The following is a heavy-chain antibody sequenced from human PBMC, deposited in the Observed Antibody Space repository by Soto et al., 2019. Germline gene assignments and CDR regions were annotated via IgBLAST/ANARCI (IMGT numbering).Heavy chain of an antibody. Sequence: SETLSLTCTVSGGSISSYYWSWIRQPPGKGLEWIGYIYYSGSTNYNPSLKSRVTISVDTSKNQFSLKLSSVTAADTAVYYCARAPEYSSSSNWFDPWGQGTLVTVSS. D-gene: IGHD6-6*01. V-gene: IGHV4-59*01. CDR2: IYYSGST. J-gene: IGHJ5*02. CDR3: ARAPEYSSSSNWFDP. CDR1: GGSISSYY.